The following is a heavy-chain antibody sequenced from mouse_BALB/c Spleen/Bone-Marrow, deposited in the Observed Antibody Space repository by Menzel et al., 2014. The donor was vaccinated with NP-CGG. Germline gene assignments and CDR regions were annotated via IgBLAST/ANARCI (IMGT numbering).Heavy chain of an antibody. D-gene: IGHD2-3*01. J-gene: IGHJ4*01. CDR1: GYAFTNYL. CDR2: NNPGSGGT. V-gene: IGHV1-54*03. Sequence: VQLQQSGAELVRPGTSVKVSCKASGYAFTNYLIEWVKQRPGQGLEWIGVNNPGSGGTNYNEKFKGKATLTADKSSSTVYMQLSSLTSDDSAVYCCARSIYDGYSEAMDYWGQGTSVTGSS. CDR3: ARSIYDGYSEAMDY.